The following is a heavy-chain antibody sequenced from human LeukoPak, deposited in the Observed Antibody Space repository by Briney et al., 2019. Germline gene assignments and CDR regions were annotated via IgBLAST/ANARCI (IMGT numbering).Heavy chain of an antibody. V-gene: IGHV3-30*02. CDR3: AKGGSSTSFLDY. CDR1: GFTFSSYG. D-gene: IGHD2-2*01. CDR2: IRYDGSNK. J-gene: IGHJ4*02. Sequence: GGSLRLSCAASGFTFSSYGMHWVRQAPGKGLEWVAFIRYDGSNKYYADSVKGRFTISRDNSKNTLYLQMNSLRAEDTAVYYCAKGGSSTSFLDYWGQGTLVTVSS.